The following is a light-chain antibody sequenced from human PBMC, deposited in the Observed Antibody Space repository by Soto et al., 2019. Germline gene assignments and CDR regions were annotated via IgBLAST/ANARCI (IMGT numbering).Light chain of an antibody. V-gene: IGLV1-47*01. CDR2: KNN. Sequence: QSVLTQPPSASGTPGQRVTISCSGSSSSIGTNYVYWYQQLPGTAPKLLLYKNNQRPSGVPDRFSGSKSGTSASLAISGLRSEDEADYHCASWDDSLSGYVFGTGTKLTVL. CDR1: SSSIGTNY. J-gene: IGLJ1*01. CDR3: ASWDDSLSGYV.